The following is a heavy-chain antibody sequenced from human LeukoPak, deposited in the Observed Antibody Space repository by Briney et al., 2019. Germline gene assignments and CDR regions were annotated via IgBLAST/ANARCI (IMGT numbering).Heavy chain of an antibody. CDR2: IYHSGST. V-gene: IGHV4-4*02. CDR3: ARRCTIGVCNGGFDY. Sequence: SETLSLTCAVSGVSISIDTWWSWVRQPPGKGLEWIGQIYHSGSTNYNPSLNSRVTISLDKSKNHFSLNLSSMTAADTAIYYCARRCTIGVCNGGFDYWGQGALVTVSS. J-gene: IGHJ4*02. D-gene: IGHD2-8*01. CDR1: GVSISIDTW.